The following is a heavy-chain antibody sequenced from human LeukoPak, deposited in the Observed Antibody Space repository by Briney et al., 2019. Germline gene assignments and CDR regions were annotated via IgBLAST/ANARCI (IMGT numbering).Heavy chain of an antibody. Sequence: SRTLSLTCAISGASVSTNSAAWNWIRQSPSRGLEWLGRTYYRSKWYNDYAVSVKSRITINPDTSKNQFSLQLNSVTPEDTAVYYCAKADAVAGDYYYYGMDVWGQGTTVTVSS. CDR3: AKADAVAGDYYYYGMDV. D-gene: IGHD6-19*01. J-gene: IGHJ6*02. CDR1: GASVSTNSAA. V-gene: IGHV6-1*01. CDR2: TYYRSKWYN.